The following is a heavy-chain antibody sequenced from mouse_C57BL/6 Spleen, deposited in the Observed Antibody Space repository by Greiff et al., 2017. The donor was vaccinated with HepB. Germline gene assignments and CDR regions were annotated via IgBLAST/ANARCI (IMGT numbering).Heavy chain of an antibody. Sequence: QVQLKESGAELVRPGASVTLSCKASGYTFTDYEMHWVKQTPVHGLEWIGAIDPETGGTAYNQKFKGKAILTADKSSSTDYMELRSLTSEDSAVYYCTEGVITTVVAPFDYWGQGTTLTVSS. CDR2: IDPETGGT. CDR1: GYTFTDYE. CDR3: TEGVITTVVAPFDY. V-gene: IGHV1-15*01. J-gene: IGHJ2*01. D-gene: IGHD1-1*01.